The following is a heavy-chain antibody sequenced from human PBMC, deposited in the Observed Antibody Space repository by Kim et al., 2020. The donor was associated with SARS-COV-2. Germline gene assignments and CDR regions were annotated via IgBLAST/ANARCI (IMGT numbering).Heavy chain of an antibody. J-gene: IGHJ5*02. V-gene: IGHV4-34*01. D-gene: IGHD2-15*01. CDR1: GGSFSGYY. CDR2: INHSGST. CDR3: AREASWTRFPSSGGWFDP. Sequence: SETLSLTCAVYGGSFSGYYWSWIRQPPGKGLEWIGEINHSGSTNYNPSLKSRVTISVDTSKNLFSLKLSSVTAADTAVYYCAREASWTRFPSSGGWFDPWGQGTLVTVSS.